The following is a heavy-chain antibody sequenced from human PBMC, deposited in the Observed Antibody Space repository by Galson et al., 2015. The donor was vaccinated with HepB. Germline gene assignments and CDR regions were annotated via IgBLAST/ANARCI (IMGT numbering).Heavy chain of an antibody. D-gene: IGHD2-2*01. CDR2: ISAYNGNT. CDR3: ARDGGGRGSTSWPY. Sequence: SVKVSCKASGYTFTSYGISWVRQAPGQGLEWMGWISAYNGNTNYAQKLQGRVTMTTDTSTSTAYMEMRSLRSDDTAVYYCARDGGGRGSTSWPYWGQGTLVTVSS. V-gene: IGHV1-18*04. CDR1: GYTFTSYG. J-gene: IGHJ4*02.